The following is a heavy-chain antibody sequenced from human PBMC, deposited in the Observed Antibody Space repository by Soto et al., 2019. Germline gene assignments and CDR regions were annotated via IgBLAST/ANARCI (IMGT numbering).Heavy chain of an antibody. D-gene: IGHD3-9*01. J-gene: IGHJ4*02. CDR3: ARRMYYDILTGYSPFDY. Sequence: TSETLSLTCTVSGGSISSSSYYWGWIRQPPGKGLEWIGSIYYSGSTYYNPSLKSRVTISVDTSKNQFSLKLSSVTAADTAVYYCARRMYYDILTGYSPFDYWGQGTLVTVSS. CDR1: GGSISSSSYY. V-gene: IGHV4-39*01. CDR2: IYYSGST.